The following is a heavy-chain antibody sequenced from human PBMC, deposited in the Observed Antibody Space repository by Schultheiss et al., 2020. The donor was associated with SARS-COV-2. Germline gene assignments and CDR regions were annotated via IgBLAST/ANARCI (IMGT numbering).Heavy chain of an antibody. Sequence: GGSLRLSCAASGFTFSNAWMNWVRQAPGKGLEWVSGVSISGGNTYYTDSVKGRFTISRDNAKSSLYLQMNSLRAEDTAVYYCASLNDYGVEYFQRWGPGTLVTVSS. J-gene: IGHJ1*01. V-gene: IGHV3-21*04. CDR1: GFTFSNAW. CDR3: ASLNDYGVEYFQR. CDR2: VSISGGNT. D-gene: IGHD4-17*01.